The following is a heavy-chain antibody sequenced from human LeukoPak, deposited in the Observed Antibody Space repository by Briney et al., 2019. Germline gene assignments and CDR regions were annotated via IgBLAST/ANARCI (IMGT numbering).Heavy chain of an antibody. D-gene: IGHD3-22*01. V-gene: IGHV4-61*08. CDR1: GGSISSCGYY. Sequence: SETLSLTCTVSGGSISSCGYYWSWIRQHPGKGLEWIGYFYYSGSTNYKPSLKSRVTISVDTSKNQFSLKLSSVTAADTAVYYCARLRPGRYSSGYYGWYFDYWGQGTLVTVSS. J-gene: IGHJ4*02. CDR3: ARLRPGRYSSGYYGWYFDY. CDR2: FYYSGST.